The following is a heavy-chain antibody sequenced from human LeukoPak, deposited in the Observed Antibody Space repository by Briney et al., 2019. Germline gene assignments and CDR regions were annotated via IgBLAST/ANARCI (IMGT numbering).Heavy chain of an antibody. CDR2: ISGGGDVT. D-gene: IGHD3-10*01. CDR3: AKGAYGSGSYYPTLNWFDP. V-gene: IGHV3-23*01. J-gene: IGHJ5*02. Sequence: GGSLRLSCAASGFTFRDYAMSWVRQAPGKGLEWVSAISGGGDVTYYAGSVKGRFTVSRDNSKNVLYLQMNSLRAEDTALYSCAKGAYGSGSYYPTLNWFDPWGQGTLVTVSS. CDR1: GFTFRDYA.